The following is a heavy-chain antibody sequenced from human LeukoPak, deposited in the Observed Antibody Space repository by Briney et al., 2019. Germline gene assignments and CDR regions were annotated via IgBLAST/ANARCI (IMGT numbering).Heavy chain of an antibody. CDR2: IYYSGST. J-gene: IGHJ4*02. Sequence: SETLSLTCTVSGGSISSYYWSWIRQPPGKGLEWIGSIYYSGSTNYNPSLKSRLTISVDTSKDQFSLKLSSVTAADTAVYYCARQSRYSSGWLDYWGQGTLVTVSS. CDR3: ARQSRYSSGWLDY. D-gene: IGHD6-19*01. V-gene: IGHV4-59*08. CDR1: GGSISSYY.